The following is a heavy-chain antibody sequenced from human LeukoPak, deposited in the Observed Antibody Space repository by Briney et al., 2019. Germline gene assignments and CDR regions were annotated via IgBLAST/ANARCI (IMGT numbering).Heavy chain of an antibody. CDR3: ARGRGSSSWFYY. CDR1: GGCFSGYY. Sequence: SEPLSLTCAVYGGCFSGYYWSWIRQPPGKGLEWIGEINHSGSTNYNPSLKSRVTISVDTSKNQFSLKLSSVTAADTAVYYCARGRGSSSWFYYWGQGTLVTVSS. V-gene: IGHV4-34*01. CDR2: INHSGST. D-gene: IGHD6-13*01. J-gene: IGHJ4*02.